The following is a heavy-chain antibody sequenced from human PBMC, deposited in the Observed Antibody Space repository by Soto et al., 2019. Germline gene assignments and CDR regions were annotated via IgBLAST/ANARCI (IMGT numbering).Heavy chain of an antibody. V-gene: IGHV4-30-4*01. CDR1: GDSISSGDYY. D-gene: IGHD3-10*01. CDR2: IHYGGST. Sequence: QVQLQESGPGLVKPSQTLSLTCTVSGDSISSGDYYWSWIRQPPGKGLEWIGHIHYGGSTYYNPSMKSRVSMSVDTSKNQFSLKLCSVTAADTAVYYCARESGPGSYDWFDPWGQGTLVTVSS. J-gene: IGHJ5*02. CDR3: ARESGPGSYDWFDP.